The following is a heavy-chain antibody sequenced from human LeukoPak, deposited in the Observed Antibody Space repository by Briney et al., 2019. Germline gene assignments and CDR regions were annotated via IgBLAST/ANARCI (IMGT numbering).Heavy chain of an antibody. V-gene: IGHV1-18*01. D-gene: IGHD2-2*01. CDR3: ARDGGYCSGTSCPEDWYFDL. J-gene: IGHJ2*01. CDR1: GYTFTRYG. CDR2: ISAYNGNT. Sequence: ASVKVSCKASGYTFTRYGISWVRQAPGQGLEWMGWISAYNGNTNYAQKLQGRVTMTTDTSTSTAYMELRSLRSDDTAVYYCARDGGYCSGTSCPEDWYFDLWGRGTLVTVSS.